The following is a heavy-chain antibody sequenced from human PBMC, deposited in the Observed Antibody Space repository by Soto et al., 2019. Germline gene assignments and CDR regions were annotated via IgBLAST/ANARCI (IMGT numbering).Heavy chain of an antibody. CDR1: GGSISSGGYY. D-gene: IGHD3-10*01. J-gene: IGHJ6*02. V-gene: IGHV4-31*03. CDR3: ARDRENYGNYYYYGMDV. CDR2: IYYSGST. Sequence: TLSLTCTVSGGSISSGGYYWSWIRQHPGKGLEWIGYIYYSGSTYYNPSLKSRVTISVDTSKNQFSLKLSSVTAADTAVYYCARDRENYGNYYYYGMDVWGQGTTVTVSS.